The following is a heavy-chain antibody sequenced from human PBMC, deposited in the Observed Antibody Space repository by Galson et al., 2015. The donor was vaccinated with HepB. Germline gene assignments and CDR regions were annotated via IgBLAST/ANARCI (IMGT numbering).Heavy chain of an antibody. CDR3: VREGFLSGFDL. CDR1: GGSVNSGTRY. D-gene: IGHD3-3*01. V-gene: IGHV4-61*01. J-gene: IGHJ4*02. CDR2: ISDTGIT. Sequence: SETLSLTCSVSGGSVNSGTRYWNWVRQPPGKGLQWIGSISDTGITYYNPSLKSRITISMDTSKNQFCLNLRSVTAADTAVYYCVREGFLSGFDLWGQGTVVSVSS.